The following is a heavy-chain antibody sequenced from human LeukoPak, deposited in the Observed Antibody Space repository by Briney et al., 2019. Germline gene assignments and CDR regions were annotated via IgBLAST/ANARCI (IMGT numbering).Heavy chain of an antibody. D-gene: IGHD6-19*01. Sequence: PSETLSLTCTVSGGSISSSSYYWGWIRQPPGKGLEWIGSIYYSGSTYYNPSLKSRVTISVDTSKNQLSLKLSSVTAADTAVYYCARGKYSSGWYGEHTVDYWGQGTLVTVSS. CDR1: GGSISSSSYY. V-gene: IGHV4-39*07. J-gene: IGHJ4*02. CDR3: ARGKYSSGWYGEHTVDY. CDR2: IYYSGST.